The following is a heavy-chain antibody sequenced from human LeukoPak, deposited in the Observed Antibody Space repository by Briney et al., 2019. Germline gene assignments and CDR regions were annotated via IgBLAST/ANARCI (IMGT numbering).Heavy chain of an antibody. CDR3: ARPVNTYYDFWSGYFPFDY. J-gene: IGHJ4*02. Sequence: SVKVSCKASGGTFSSNAMSWVRQAPGQGLEWMGGIIPMFGTPNSAQKFRGRVTITADESTSTTYMELSSLSSEDTAVYYCARPVNTYYDFWSGYFPFDYWGQGTLVTVSS. V-gene: IGHV1-69*13. D-gene: IGHD3-3*01. CDR1: GGTFSSNA. CDR2: IIPMFGTP.